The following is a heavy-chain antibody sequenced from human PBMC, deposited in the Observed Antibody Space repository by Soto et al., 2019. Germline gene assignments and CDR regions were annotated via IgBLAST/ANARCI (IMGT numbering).Heavy chain of an antibody. CDR2: THPGHSET. J-gene: IGHJ4*02. Sequence: EVQLVQSGAEVKKPGESLKISCKGSGYTFTNYWIGWVRQMPGRGLEWMGITHPGHSETKYSPSFEGQVTISADRSTRIAYLQWNTLKPSDAAMYFCVRHSSTSVRAPLIYWGQGTLVTVSS. CDR1: GYTFTNYW. D-gene: IGHD2-2*01. CDR3: VRHSSTSVRAPLIY. V-gene: IGHV5-51*01.